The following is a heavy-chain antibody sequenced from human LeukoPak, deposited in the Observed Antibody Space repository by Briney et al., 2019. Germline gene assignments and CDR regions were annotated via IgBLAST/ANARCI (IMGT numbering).Heavy chain of an antibody. CDR2: IYTSGST. Sequence: SETLSLTCTVSGGSISSYYWSWIRQPAGKGLEWIGRIYTSGSTNYDPSVKSRVTMSVDTSKNQFSLKLSSVTAADTAVYYCARVSYYYGSGSYLVDYWGQGTLVTVSS. V-gene: IGHV4-4*07. J-gene: IGHJ4*02. CDR3: ARVSYYYGSGSYLVDY. CDR1: GGSISSYY. D-gene: IGHD3-10*01.